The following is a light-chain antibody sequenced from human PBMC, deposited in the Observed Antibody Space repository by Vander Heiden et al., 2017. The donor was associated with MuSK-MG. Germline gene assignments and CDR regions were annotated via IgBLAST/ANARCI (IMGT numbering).Light chain of an antibody. V-gene: IGLV1-47*02. CDR3: AAGDDSRSGVV. J-gene: IGLJ2*01. CDR2: SNK. CDR1: STNTGSNY. Sequence: QSVLTQPPSASGPPGQRVTLSRSGSSTNTGSNYVCWYQQLAVTTPNLLLYSNKQRHSGVPARFSGSKSGTSATLATSGLRSEEEADYYCAAGDDSRSGVVFGGGTKRTVL.